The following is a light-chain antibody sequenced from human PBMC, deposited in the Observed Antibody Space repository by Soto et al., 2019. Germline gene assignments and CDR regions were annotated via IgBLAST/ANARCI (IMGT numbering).Light chain of an antibody. CDR1: ISDIGLYNY. Sequence: QSAVTQPAAVSGSPGQSITISCTGTISDIGLYNYVSWYQQHPGKAPKLVIYEVSNRPSGVSDRFSGFKSDNTASLTISGLQAEDEANYYCSSFTTTSTLVFGAGTKVTVL. CDR3: SSFTTTSTLV. J-gene: IGLJ1*01. CDR2: EVS. V-gene: IGLV2-14*01.